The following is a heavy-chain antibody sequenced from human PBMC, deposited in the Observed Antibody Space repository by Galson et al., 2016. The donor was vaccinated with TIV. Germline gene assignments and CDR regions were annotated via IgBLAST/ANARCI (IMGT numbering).Heavy chain of an antibody. J-gene: IGHJ3*02. V-gene: IGHV3-9*01. D-gene: IGHD7-27*01. CDR3: ARDIDKYGDPVRPHDAFHI. CDR2: ISYDAETT. Sequence: SLRLSCAGSGFTFDDYAMHWVRQAPGKGLEWVSGISYDAETTGYADSVKGRFTVSRDNARNSLYLQMNSLTTDDTALYYCARDIDKYGDPVRPHDAFHIWGQGTMVTVS. CDR1: GFTFDDYA.